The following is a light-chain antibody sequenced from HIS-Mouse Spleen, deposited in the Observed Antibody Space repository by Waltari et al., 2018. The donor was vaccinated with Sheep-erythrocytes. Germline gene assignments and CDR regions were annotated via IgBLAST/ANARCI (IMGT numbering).Light chain of an antibody. CDR2: DNN. CDR3: GTWDSSLSAGV. Sequence: QSVLTQPPSVSAAPGQKVTISCSGSRPNIGNNYVSWYQQRPGTAPKLLIYDNNKRPSGIPDRFSGSKSGTSATLGITGLQTGDEADYYCGTWDSSLSAGVFGGGTKLTVL. J-gene: IGLJ3*02. V-gene: IGLV1-51*01. CDR1: RPNIGNNY.